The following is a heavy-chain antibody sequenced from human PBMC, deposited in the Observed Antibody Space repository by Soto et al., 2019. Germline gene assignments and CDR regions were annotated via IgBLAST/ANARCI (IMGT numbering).Heavy chain of an antibody. CDR2: ISAGGSNT. Sequence: LRLSCAASGFSFSNYAMNWVRQAPGKGLEWVSAISAGGSNTNYADSVKGRFTISSDNSKNTLYLQMNGLRANDTAVYYCAKEYSTSFDYWGQGTPVTVSS. CDR1: GFSFSNYA. V-gene: IGHV3-23*01. D-gene: IGHD6-6*01. CDR3: AKEYSTSFDY. J-gene: IGHJ4*02.